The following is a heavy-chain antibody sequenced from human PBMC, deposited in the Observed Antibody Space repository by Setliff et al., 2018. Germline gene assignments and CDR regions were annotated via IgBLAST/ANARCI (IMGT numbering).Heavy chain of an antibody. CDR2: IYHSGST. J-gene: IGHJ5*02. Sequence: SETLSLTCTVSGYSISSGYYWGWIRQPPGKGLEWIGSIYHSGSTYYNPSLKSRVTISVDTSKNQFSLKLSSVTAADTAVYYCATRVDGSSWLVPGGLNWFGPWGQGTLVTVSS. D-gene: IGHD6-13*01. CDR1: GYSISSGYY. CDR3: ATRVDGSSWLVPGGLNWFGP. V-gene: IGHV4-38-2*02.